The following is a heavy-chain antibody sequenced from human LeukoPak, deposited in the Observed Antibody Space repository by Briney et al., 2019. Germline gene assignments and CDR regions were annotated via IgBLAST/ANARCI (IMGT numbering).Heavy chain of an antibody. CDR2: INWNGGST. CDR3: AKDRSRADY. Sequence: PGGSLRLSCAASGFTFDDYGMSWVRQAPGKGLEWVSGINWNGGSTGYADSVKGRFTISRDNSKNTLYLQMNSLRAEDTAVYYCAKDRSRADYWGQGTLVTVSS. V-gene: IGHV3-20*04. J-gene: IGHJ4*02. D-gene: IGHD1-26*01. CDR1: GFTFDDYG.